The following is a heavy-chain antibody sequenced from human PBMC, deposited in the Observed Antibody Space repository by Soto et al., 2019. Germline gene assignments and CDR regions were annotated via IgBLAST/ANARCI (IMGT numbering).Heavy chain of an antibody. CDR2: IYYSGST. V-gene: IGHV4-59*01. CDR3: ARAYGEYNFDY. D-gene: IGHD3-10*01. J-gene: IGHJ4*02. CDR1: GGFIISYY. Sequence: SETLSLTCTVSGGFIISYYWSWIRQPPGKGLEWIGYIYYSGSTNYNPSLKSRVTISVDTSKNQFSLKLSSVTAADTAVYYCARAYGEYNFDYWGQGTLVTVSS.